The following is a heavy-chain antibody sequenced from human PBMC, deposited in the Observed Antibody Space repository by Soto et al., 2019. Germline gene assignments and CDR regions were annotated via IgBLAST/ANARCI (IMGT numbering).Heavy chain of an antibody. CDR1: GFTFSSYA. CDR3: ARAYSNWFDP. J-gene: IGHJ5*02. V-gene: IGHV3-30-3*01. D-gene: IGHD2-15*01. CDR2: ISYDGSNK. Sequence: QVQLVESGGGVVQPGRSLRLSCAASGFTFSSYAMHWVRQAPAKGLEWVAVISYDGSNKYYADSVKGRFTISRDNSKNTLYLQMNSLRAEDTAVYYCARAYSNWFDPWGQGTLVTVSS.